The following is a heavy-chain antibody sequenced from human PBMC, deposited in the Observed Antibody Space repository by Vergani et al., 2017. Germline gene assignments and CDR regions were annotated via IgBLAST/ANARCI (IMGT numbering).Heavy chain of an antibody. CDR2: IIPIFGTA. Sequence: QVQLVQSGAEVKKPGSSVKVSCKASGGTFSSYAISWVRQAPGQGLEWMGGIIPIFGTANYAQKLQGRVTITADESTSTAYMELSSLRSEDTAVYYCARGRSGIAAAGTPNYYYYYYMDVWGKGTTVTVSS. CDR3: ARGRSGIAAAGTPNYYYYYYMDV. J-gene: IGHJ6*03. CDR1: GGTFSSYA. D-gene: IGHD6-13*01. V-gene: IGHV1-69*01.